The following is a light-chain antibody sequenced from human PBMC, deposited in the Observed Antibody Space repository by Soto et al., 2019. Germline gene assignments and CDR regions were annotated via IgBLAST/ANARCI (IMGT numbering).Light chain of an antibody. V-gene: IGLV2-14*03. CDR2: DVS. Sequence: QSALTQPASVSGSPGQSITISCTGTSSDVGGYNYVSWYQQHPGKAPKLMIYDVSNRPSGVSNRFSGFKSGNTASLTISGLHAEDEADHYCSSYTTSSTYVFGTGTKVTVL. CDR3: SSYTTSSTYV. J-gene: IGLJ1*01. CDR1: SSDVGGYNY.